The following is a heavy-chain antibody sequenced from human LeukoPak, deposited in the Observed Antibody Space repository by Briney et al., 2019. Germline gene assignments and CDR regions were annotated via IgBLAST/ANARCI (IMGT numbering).Heavy chain of an antibody. CDR1: GFTFSNYA. CDR3: ARGQFRLSDYDSSGFDY. D-gene: IGHD3-22*01. J-gene: IGHJ4*02. Sequence: GGSLRLSCVASGFTFSNYAMHWVRQAPGKGLEWVAVISYGGSNKYYADSVKGRFTISRDNSKNTLYLQMISLRAEDTAVYYRARGQFRLSDYDSSGFDYWGQGTLVTVSS. V-gene: IGHV3-30*04. CDR2: ISYGGSNK.